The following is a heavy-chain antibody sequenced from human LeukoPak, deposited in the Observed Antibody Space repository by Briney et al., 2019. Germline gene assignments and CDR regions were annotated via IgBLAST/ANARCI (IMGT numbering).Heavy chain of an antibody. CDR1: GGSISSYY. V-gene: IGHV4-59*01. CDR2: IYYSGST. J-gene: IGHJ6*03. CDR3: AREVVSTSEDYYYYMDV. Sequence: SETLSLTCTVSGGSISSYYWSWIRQPPGKGLEWIGYIYYSGSTNYNPSLKSRVTISVDTSKNQFSLKLSSVTAADTAVYYCAREVVSTSEDYYYYMDVWGKGTTVTVPS. D-gene: IGHD2-2*01.